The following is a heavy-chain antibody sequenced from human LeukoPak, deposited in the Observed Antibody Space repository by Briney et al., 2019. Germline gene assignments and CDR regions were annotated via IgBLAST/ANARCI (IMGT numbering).Heavy chain of an antibody. V-gene: IGHV1-8*01. J-gene: IGHJ6*03. CDR3: ARASITIFGVVTPQDMDV. CDR2: MNPNSGNT. CDR1: GYTFTSYD. Sequence: ASVKVSCKASGYTFTSYDINWVRQATGQGLEWMGWMNPNSGNTGYAQKVQGRVTMTRNTSISTAYMELSSLRSEDTAVYYCARASITIFGVVTPQDMDVWGKGTTVTVSS. D-gene: IGHD3-3*01.